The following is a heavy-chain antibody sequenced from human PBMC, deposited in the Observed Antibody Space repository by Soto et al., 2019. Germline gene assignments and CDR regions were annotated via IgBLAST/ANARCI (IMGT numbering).Heavy chain of an antibody. D-gene: IGHD6-19*01. CDR1: GFTFSSYG. Sequence: GGSLRLSCAASGFTFSSYGMHWVRQAPGKGLEWVAVIWYDGSNKYYADSVKGRFTISRDNSKNTLYLQMNSLRAEDTAVYYCARDGQWLDENYYYYMDVWGKGTTVTVSS. V-gene: IGHV3-33*01. CDR3: ARDGQWLDENYYYYMDV. CDR2: IWYDGSNK. J-gene: IGHJ6*03.